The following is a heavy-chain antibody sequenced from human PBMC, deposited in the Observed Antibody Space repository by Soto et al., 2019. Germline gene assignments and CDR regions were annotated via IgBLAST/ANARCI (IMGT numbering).Heavy chain of an antibody. CDR3: AKDPFSGSYHWFDS. J-gene: IGHJ5*01. Sequence: QVQLVESGGGVVQPGRSLRLSCAASGFMFSSYGIHWVRQAPGKGLAWVAMISFDGSNKFYADSVKGRLTISRDNSKNTLFLQMNSLRDEDTAVYYCAKDPFSGSYHWFDSWGQGTLVTVSS. V-gene: IGHV3-30*18. CDR2: ISFDGSNK. CDR1: GFMFSSYG. D-gene: IGHD1-26*01.